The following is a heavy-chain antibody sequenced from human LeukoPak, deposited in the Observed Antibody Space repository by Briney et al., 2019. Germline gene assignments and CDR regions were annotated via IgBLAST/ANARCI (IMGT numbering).Heavy chain of an antibody. CDR3: AGLTTANNWFDP. J-gene: IGHJ5*02. D-gene: IGHD1-1*01. V-gene: IGHV1-2*02. CDR2: INPNSGGT. CDR1: GYTFTGYY. Sequence: ASVKVSCKASGYTFTGYYMHWVRQAPGQGLEWMGWINPNSGGTNYAQKFQGRVTMTRDTSISTAYMELSRLRSDDTAVYYCAGLTTANNWFDPWGQGTLVTVPS.